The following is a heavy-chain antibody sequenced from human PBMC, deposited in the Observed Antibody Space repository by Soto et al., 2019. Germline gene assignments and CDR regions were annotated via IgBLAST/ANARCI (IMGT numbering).Heavy chain of an antibody. J-gene: IGHJ3*02. D-gene: IGHD1-20*01. CDR1: GYTFSNYG. Sequence: QLQLVQSRVEVKNPGASVKVSCKASGYTFSNYGISWVRQAPGQGLEWMGWISAARGNTDYSKKFQGRVTMTTDTSTSTVYMELSSLRSDDTAVYYCARDPFITGRRDAFDIWGQGTMVTVTS. V-gene: IGHV1-18*04. CDR2: ISAARGNT. CDR3: ARDPFITGRRDAFDI.